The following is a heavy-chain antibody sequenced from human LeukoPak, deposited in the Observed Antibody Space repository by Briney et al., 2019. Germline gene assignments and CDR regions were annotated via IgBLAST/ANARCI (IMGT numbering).Heavy chain of an antibody. CDR1: GASINNNF. CDR2: IYSSGSA. CDR3: ARHRDYYDT. D-gene: IGHD3-22*01. Sequence: SETLSLSCTVSGASINNNFWTWIRQPPGKGLEWIGYIYSSGSANYNPSLKSRVIISGDTSKNQISLNLTSVTAADTAVYFCARHRDYYDTWGHGTLVTVSS. V-gene: IGHV4-59*08. J-gene: IGHJ4*01.